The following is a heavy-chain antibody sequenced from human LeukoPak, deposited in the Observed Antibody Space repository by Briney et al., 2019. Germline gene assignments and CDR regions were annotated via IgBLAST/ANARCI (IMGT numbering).Heavy chain of an antibody. D-gene: IGHD3-3*01. V-gene: IGHV4-34*01. CDR3: ARDFADDFWTMYNWFDP. CDR2: INHSGST. CDR1: GGSFSGYY. Sequence: SETLSLTCAVYGGSFSGYYWSWIRQPPGKGLEWIGEINHSGSTNYNPSLKSRVTKSVDTSKNQFSLKLSSVTAADTAVYYCARDFADDFWTMYNWFDPWGQGTLVTVSS. J-gene: IGHJ5*02.